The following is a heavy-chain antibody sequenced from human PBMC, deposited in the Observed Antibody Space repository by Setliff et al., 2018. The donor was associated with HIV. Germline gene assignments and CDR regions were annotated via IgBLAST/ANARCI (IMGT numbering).Heavy chain of an antibody. J-gene: IGHJ6*02. CDR2: MNPNSGNT. CDR1: GSTFSTYD. V-gene: IGHV1-8*01. D-gene: IGHD6-13*01. Sequence: ASVKVSCKASGSTFSTYDINWVRQAPGQGPEWMGWMNPNSGNTGYAPKLQGRVTMTRNTSISTAYMELSSLRSDDTAVYYCASSWSRVPYYGMDVWGQGTTV. CDR3: ASSWSRVPYYGMDV.